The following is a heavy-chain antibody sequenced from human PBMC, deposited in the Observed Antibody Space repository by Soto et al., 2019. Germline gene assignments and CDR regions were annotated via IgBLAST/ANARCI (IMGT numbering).Heavy chain of an antibody. J-gene: IGHJ4*02. V-gene: IGHV3-11*05. CDR2: ISSSTSHT. D-gene: IGHD6-13*01. CDR1: GFTFSVYY. CDR3: ARGRGAAADYFDF. Sequence: QVQLVESGGGLVKPGGSLRLSCAVSGFTFSVYYMTWIRQAPGKGLEWVSYISSSTSHTNYADSVKGRFTISRDNAKNSLFLQMNSLRAEDTAVYYCARGRGAAADYFDFWGQGTLVTVSS.